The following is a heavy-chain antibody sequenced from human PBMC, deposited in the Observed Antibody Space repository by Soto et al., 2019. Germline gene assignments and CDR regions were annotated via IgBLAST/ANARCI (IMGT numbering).Heavy chain of an antibody. D-gene: IGHD5-12*01. CDR3: AGPAMATYLAD. CDR2: IYYSGST. Sequence: SETLSLTCTVSGGSISSSSYYWGWIRQPPGKGLEWIGSIYYSGSTYYNPSLKSRVTISVDTSKNQFSLKLSSVTAADTAVYYCAGPAMATYLADWGQGTLVTVSS. J-gene: IGHJ4*02. CDR1: GGSISSSSYY. V-gene: IGHV4-39*01.